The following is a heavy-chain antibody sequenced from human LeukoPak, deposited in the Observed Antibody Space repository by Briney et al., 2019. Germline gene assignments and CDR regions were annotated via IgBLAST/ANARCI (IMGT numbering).Heavy chain of an antibody. D-gene: IGHD3-22*01. CDR2: ISGSSGII. Sequence: GGTLRLSCAASGFTFNTYTMNWVRQAPGKGLEWVSYISGSSGIIDYADSVRGRFTISRDNAKNSLYLQMTSLRAEDTAVYYCARGSTYYGSSGQVPFDYWGQGTLVTVSS. V-gene: IGHV3-48*01. J-gene: IGHJ4*02. CDR1: GFTFNTYT. CDR3: ARGSTYYGSSGQVPFDY.